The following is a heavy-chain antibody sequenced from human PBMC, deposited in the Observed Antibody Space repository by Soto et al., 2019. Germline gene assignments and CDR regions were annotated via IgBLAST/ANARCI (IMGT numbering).Heavy chain of an antibody. CDR1: GNTFNNYF. D-gene: IGHD1-26*01. V-gene: IGHV1-46*02. CDR2: DNPTRGFV. CDR3: AIAGILDYHYAMDV. J-gene: IGHJ6*02. Sequence: QVQLVQSGPEVKKPGASVRVSCKASGNTFNNYFVHWVRQAPGQGLEWMGIDNPTRGFVTHAPKFQDRVTMTRDPSTSTVYMELSSLTSDDTAVYYCAIAGILDYHYAMDVWGQGTTVTVSS.